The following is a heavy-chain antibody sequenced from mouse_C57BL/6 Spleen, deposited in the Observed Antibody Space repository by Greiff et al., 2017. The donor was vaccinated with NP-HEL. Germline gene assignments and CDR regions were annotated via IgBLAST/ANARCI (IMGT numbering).Heavy chain of an antibody. CDR3: ARVSWVFDY. CDR2: INPNNGGT. Sequence: EVQLQQSGPELVKPGASVKISCKASGYTFTDYYMNWVKQSHGKSLEWIGDINPNNGGTSYNQKFKGKATLTVDKSSSTAYMELRSLTSEDSAVYYCARVSWVFDYWGQGTTLTVSS. CDR1: GYTFTDYY. V-gene: IGHV1-26*01. J-gene: IGHJ2*01.